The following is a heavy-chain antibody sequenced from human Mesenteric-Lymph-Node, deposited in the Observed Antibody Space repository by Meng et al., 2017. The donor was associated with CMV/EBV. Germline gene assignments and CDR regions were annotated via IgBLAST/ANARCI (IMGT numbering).Heavy chain of an antibody. CDR1: GGSISNGDYY. CDR3: ARHQRPYYYDSSGPSG. J-gene: IGHJ4*02. D-gene: IGHD3-22*01. CDR2: IYYSGTT. Sequence: LRLSCTVSGGSISNGDYYWSWIRQSPGKALEWIGYIYYSGTTFYNPSLKGRVTISIDTSKSHFSLKLSSVTAADTAVYYCARHQRPYYYDSSGPSGWGQGTLVTVSS. V-gene: IGHV4-30-4*08.